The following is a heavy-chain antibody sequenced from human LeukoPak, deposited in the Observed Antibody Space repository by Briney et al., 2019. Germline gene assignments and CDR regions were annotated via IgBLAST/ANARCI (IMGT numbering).Heavy chain of an antibody. V-gene: IGHV3-23*01. CDR1: GCTFSSYA. J-gene: IGHJ4*02. CDR2: ISGSGDGT. CDR3: AKGGTYYYGSGSHYNRREDY. Sequence: GGSLTLSCAASGCTFSSYAMTWVRQAPGKGLEWVSSISGSGDGTYYADSVRGRFTISRDNSKNTMYLQMNSLRAEDTAVYYCAKGGTYYYGSGSHYNRREDYRGQGIQVTVSS. D-gene: IGHD3-10*01.